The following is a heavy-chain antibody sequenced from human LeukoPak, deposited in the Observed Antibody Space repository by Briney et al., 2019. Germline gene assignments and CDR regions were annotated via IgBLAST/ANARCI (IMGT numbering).Heavy chain of an antibody. CDR2: INSGGSGT. Sequence: GGSLRLSCAASGFAFSSNWMHWVRQTPGKGLVWVSRINSGGSGTSYADSVEGRFTISRDNAKNTLYLQMNSLKGEDTAVYYCATSLGPLAEYWGRGTLVTVSS. J-gene: IGHJ4*02. V-gene: IGHV3-74*01. CDR1: GFAFSSNW. D-gene: IGHD7-27*01. CDR3: ATSLGPLAEY.